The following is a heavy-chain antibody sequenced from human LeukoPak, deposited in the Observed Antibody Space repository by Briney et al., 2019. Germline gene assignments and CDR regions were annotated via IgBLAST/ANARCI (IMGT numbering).Heavy chain of an antibody. CDR1: GGTFSSYA. V-gene: IGHV1-69*04. CDR3: ARDGIGLAAAGTDY. Sequence: SVKVSCKASGGTFSSYATSWVRRAPGQGLEWMGRIIPILGIANYAQKFQGRVTITADKSTSTAYMELSSLRSEDTAVYYCARDGIGLAAAGTDYWGQGTLVTVSS. D-gene: IGHD6-13*01. CDR2: IIPILGIA. J-gene: IGHJ4*02.